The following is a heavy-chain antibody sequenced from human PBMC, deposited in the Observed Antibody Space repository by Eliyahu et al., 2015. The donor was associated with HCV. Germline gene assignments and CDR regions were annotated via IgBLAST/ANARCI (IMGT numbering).Heavy chain of an antibody. CDR3: ARGNASSGYYYAPIDY. J-gene: IGHJ4*02. CDR1: GXTFSSYA. CDR2: IIPILGIA. D-gene: IGHD3-22*01. V-gene: IGHV1-69*04. Sequence: QVQLVQSGAEVKKPGSSVKVSCKASGXTFSSYAISWVRQAPGQGLEWMGRIIPILGIANYAQKFQGRVTITADKPTSTAYMELSSLRSEDTAVYYCARGNASSGYYYAPIDYWGQGTLVTVSS.